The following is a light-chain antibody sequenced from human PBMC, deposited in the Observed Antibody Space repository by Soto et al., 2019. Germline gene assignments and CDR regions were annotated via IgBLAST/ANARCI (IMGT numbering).Light chain of an antibody. CDR2: GAC. CDR1: QSVSSSY. V-gene: IGKV3-20*01. J-gene: IGKJ1*01. Sequence: EIVLTQSPGTLSLSPGERATLSCRASQSVSSSYLAWYQQKPGQAPRLVIYGACSRATGIPDRFSGSGSGTDFTLTISRLEPEDFAVYYCQQYGSSPWTFGQGTKVEIK. CDR3: QQYGSSPWT.